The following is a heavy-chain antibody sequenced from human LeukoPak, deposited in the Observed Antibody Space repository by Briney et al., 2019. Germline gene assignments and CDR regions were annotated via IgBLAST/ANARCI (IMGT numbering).Heavy chain of an antibody. CDR1: GFTFSSYS. CDR3: ARGVGARCNDY. Sequence: GGSLGLSCAASGFTFSSYSMSWVRQAPGTGLEWVSSISGSSSHIYYADSVKGRFTISRDNAKNSLYLQMNSLRAEDTAVYYCARGVGARCNDYWGQGTLVTVSS. V-gene: IGHV3-21*06. CDR2: ISGSSSHI. D-gene: IGHD1-26*01. J-gene: IGHJ4*02.